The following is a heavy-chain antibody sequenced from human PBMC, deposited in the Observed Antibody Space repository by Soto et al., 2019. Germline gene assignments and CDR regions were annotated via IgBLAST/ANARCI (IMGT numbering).Heavy chain of an antibody. Sequence: VASVKVSCKASGYTFTGYYMHWVRQAPGQGLEWMGWINPNSGGTNYAQKFQGRVTMTRDTSISTAYMELSRLRSDDTAVYYCARGGFYYDPFIDYWGQGTLVTVSS. D-gene: IGHD3-22*01. V-gene: IGHV1-2*02. CDR3: ARGGFYYDPFIDY. J-gene: IGHJ4*02. CDR2: INPNSGGT. CDR1: GYTFTGYY.